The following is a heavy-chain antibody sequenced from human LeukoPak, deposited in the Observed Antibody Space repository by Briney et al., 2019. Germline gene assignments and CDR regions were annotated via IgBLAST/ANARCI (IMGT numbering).Heavy chain of an antibody. D-gene: IGHD2-2*01. CDR3: ANLGSSELRVPASQGN. V-gene: IGHV3-23*01. CDR2: ITKSGDQT. Sequence: GGSLRLSCVPSGIIFSNSALNWVRQAPGKGLEWVSTITKSGDQTHYADSVKGRFTISRDNSKNTVFLQMSSLRVEDTAVYYCANLGSSELRVPASQGNWGQGTLVTVSS. J-gene: IGHJ4*02. CDR1: GIIFSNSA.